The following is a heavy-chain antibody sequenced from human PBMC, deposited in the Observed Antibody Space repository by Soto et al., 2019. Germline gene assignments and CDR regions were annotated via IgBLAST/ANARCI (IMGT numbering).Heavy chain of an antibody. CDR3: VKDRLSSSWYGHDAFDI. Sequence: GGSLRLSCSASGFTFSSYAMHWVRQAPGKGLEYVSAISSNGGSTYYADSVKGRFTISRDNSKNTLYLQMSSLRAEDTAVYYCVKDRLSSSWYGHDAFDIWGQGTMVTVSS. CDR1: GFTFSSYA. CDR2: ISSNGGST. V-gene: IGHV3-64D*08. J-gene: IGHJ3*02. D-gene: IGHD6-13*01.